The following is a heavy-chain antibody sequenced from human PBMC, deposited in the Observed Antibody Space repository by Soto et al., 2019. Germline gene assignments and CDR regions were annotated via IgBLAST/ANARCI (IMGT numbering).Heavy chain of an antibody. CDR2: IYYSGST. CDR3: ARIGHFDWLMTRDAFDI. Sequence: SETLYLTSTASGGSIYSYYWGGLRQPTGKGLEWIGYIYYSGSTNYNPSLKSRVTISVDTSKNQFSLKLSSVTAADTAVYYCARIGHFDWLMTRDAFDIWGQGTMVTVSS. J-gene: IGHJ3*02. V-gene: IGHV4-59*01. D-gene: IGHD3-9*01. CDR1: GGSIYSYY.